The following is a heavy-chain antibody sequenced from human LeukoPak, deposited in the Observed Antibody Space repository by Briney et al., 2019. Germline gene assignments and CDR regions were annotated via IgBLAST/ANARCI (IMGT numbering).Heavy chain of an antibody. CDR1: GYTFTGYY. D-gene: IGHD3-10*01. CDR3: ARGPRITLVRGGQWYHYMDV. V-gene: IGHV1-2*02. CDR2: INPNSGGT. J-gene: IGHJ6*03. Sequence: GASVKVSCKASGYTFTGYYMHWVRQAPGQGLEWMGWINPNSGGTNYAQKFQGRVTMTRDTSISTAYMELSRLRSDDTAVYYCARGPRITLVRGGQWYHYMDVWGKGTTVTISS.